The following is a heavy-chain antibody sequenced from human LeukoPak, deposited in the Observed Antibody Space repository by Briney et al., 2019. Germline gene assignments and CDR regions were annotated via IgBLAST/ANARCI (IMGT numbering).Heavy chain of an antibody. CDR2: ISGSGGST. V-gene: IGHV3-23*01. CDR1: GFTFSSYG. D-gene: IGHD3-9*01. Sequence: GGSLRLSCAASGFTFSSYGMSWVRHAPGKGLEWVSAISGSGGSTYYADSVKGRFTISRDNSQNTLYLQMNSLRATDTAVYYFAKLRYHNIFDAFDIWGQGTMVTVSS. J-gene: IGHJ3*02. CDR3: AKLRYHNIFDAFDI.